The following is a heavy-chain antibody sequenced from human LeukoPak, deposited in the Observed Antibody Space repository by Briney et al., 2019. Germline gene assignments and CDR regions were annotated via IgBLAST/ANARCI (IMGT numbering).Heavy chain of an antibody. V-gene: IGHV4-61*01. CDR3: AGLEAHRPLDY. J-gene: IGHJ4*02. CDR1: GGSVSDNNFF. Sequence: SETLSLTCTVSGGSVSDNNFFWNWIRQPPGKGLEWIGYIYNSGSTNYNPALHRRVTISVDTSNNQFSLKLSSAIAADTAVYSSAGLEAHRPLDYWGQGTLVIVSS. CDR2: IYNSGST.